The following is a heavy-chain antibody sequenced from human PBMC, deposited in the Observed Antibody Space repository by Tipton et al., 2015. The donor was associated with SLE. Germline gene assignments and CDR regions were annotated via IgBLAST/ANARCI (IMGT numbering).Heavy chain of an antibody. D-gene: IGHD1-26*01. CDR1: GFTFSSYG. CDR3: AKDRGSYYALDY. Sequence: SLRLSCAASGFTFSSYGIYWVRQAPGKGLEWVAVISYDGSNKYYADSVKGRFTISRDNSKNTLYLQMNSLRAEDTAVYYCAKDRGSYYALDYWGQGTLVTVPS. V-gene: IGHV3-30*18. CDR2: ISYDGSNK. J-gene: IGHJ4*02.